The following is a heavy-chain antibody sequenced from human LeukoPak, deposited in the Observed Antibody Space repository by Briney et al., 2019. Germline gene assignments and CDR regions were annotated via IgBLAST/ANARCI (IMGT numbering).Heavy chain of an antibody. CDR1: GGSISTNNY. D-gene: IGHD3-22*01. CDR2: IYYTGTT. Sequence: SETLSLTCTVSGGSISTNNYWGWLRQPPGKGLEWIGSIYYTGTTYDNPSLRSRLTISVDTSKNEFSLTLSSVTAADTAVYYCVRHGQWFIRDLWGQGILVTVSS. V-gene: IGHV4-39*01. CDR3: VRHGQWFIRDL. J-gene: IGHJ5*02.